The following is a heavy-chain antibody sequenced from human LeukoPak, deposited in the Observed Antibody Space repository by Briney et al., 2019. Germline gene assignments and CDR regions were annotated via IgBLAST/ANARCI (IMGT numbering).Heavy chain of an antibody. Sequence: GASVKVSCKASGYTFSSYDINWVRQATGQGLEWMGWISAYNGNTNYAQKLQGRVTMTTDTSTSTAYMELRSLRSDDTAVYYCARGPYYYDSSGYLDYWGQGTLVTVSS. D-gene: IGHD3-22*01. CDR3: ARGPYYYDSSGYLDY. CDR2: ISAYNGNT. CDR1: GYTFSSYD. J-gene: IGHJ4*02. V-gene: IGHV1-18*01.